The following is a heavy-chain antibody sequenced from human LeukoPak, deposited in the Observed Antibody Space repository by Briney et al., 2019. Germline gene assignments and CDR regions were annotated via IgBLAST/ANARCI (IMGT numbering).Heavy chain of an antibody. CDR3: ARRLSLRFDAFAV. CDR1: GFTVTDYA. V-gene: IGHV3-23*01. CDR2: MSDIGPNT. D-gene: IGHD3-3*01. J-gene: IGHJ3*01. Sequence: GGSLRLSCAASGFTVTDYAMTWIRQSPGKGLEWVSSMSDIGPNTYYADSVKGRFTISRDTSKNTLFLQMNSLRAEDTALYFCARRLSLRFDAFAVWGPGTVVTVSS.